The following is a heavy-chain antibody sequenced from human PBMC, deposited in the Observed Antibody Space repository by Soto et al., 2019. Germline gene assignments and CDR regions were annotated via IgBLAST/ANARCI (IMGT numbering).Heavy chain of an antibody. J-gene: IGHJ6*02. CDR2: INHSGST. CDR1: GWSFSGYY. CDR3: ARMVVRGVIKDYYYGMDV. Sequence: SETLSLTCAVYGWSFSGYYWSWIRQPPGKGLEWIGEINHSGSTNYNPSLKSRVTISVDTSKNQFSLKLSSVTAADTAVYYCARMVVRGVIKDYYYGMDVWGQGTTVT. V-gene: IGHV4-34*01. D-gene: IGHD3-10*01.